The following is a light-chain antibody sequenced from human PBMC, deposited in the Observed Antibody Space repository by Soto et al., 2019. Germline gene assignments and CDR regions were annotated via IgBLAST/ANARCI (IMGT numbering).Light chain of an antibody. CDR3: QQYNNWPWT. J-gene: IGKJ1*01. V-gene: IGKV3D-15*01. Sequence: EIVLTQSPGTLSLSPGESATLSCRASQSVSSNLAWYQQKPGQAPRLLIYGASTRATGIPARFSGSGSGTEITLTISSLQSEDFAVYYCQQYNNWPWTFGQGTKVDSK. CDR2: GAS. CDR1: QSVSSN.